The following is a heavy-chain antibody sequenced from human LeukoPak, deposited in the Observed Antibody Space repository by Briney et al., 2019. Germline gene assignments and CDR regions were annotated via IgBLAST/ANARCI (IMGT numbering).Heavy chain of an antibody. J-gene: IGHJ6*03. CDR1: GFTFSSYS. V-gene: IGHV3-48*01. CDR2: ISSSSSTI. CDR3: ARGTRKYCSGGSCYYYYYMDV. D-gene: IGHD2-15*01. Sequence: GGSLRLSCAASGFTFSSYSMNWVRQAPGKGLEWVSYISSSSSTIYYADSVKGRFTISRDNAKNSLYLQMNSLRAEDTAVYYCARGTRKYCSGGSCYYYYYMDVRGKGTTVTVSS.